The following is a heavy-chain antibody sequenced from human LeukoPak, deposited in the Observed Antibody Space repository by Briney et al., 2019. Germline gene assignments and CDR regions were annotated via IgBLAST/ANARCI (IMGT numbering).Heavy chain of an antibody. Sequence: GASVKVSCKASGYTFTSYGISWVRQAPGQGLEWMGWISAYNDNTNYAQKLQGRVTMTTDTSTSTAYMELRSLRSDDTAVYYCARDNSPYYGSGSYFLWGQGTLVTVSS. CDR1: GYTFTSYG. CDR3: ARDNSPYYGSGSYFL. D-gene: IGHD3-10*01. CDR2: ISAYNDNT. V-gene: IGHV1-18*01. J-gene: IGHJ4*02.